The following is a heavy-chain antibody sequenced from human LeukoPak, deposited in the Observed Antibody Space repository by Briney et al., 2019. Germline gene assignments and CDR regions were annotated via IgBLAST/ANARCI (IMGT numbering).Heavy chain of an antibody. J-gene: IGHJ4*02. V-gene: IGHV3-23*01. Sequence: PGGTLRLSCAASGFTFSSYGMSWVRQAPGKGLEWVSAISGSGGSTYYADSVKGRFTISRDNSKNTLYLQMNSLRAEDTAVYYCAKGVGGSGSYYKIYFDYWGQGTLVTVSS. CDR3: AKGVGGSGSYYKIYFDY. CDR1: GFTFSSYG. D-gene: IGHD3-10*01. CDR2: ISGSGGST.